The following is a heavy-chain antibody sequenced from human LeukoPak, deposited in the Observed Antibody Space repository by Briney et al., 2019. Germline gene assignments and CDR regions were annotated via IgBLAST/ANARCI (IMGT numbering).Heavy chain of an antibody. CDR1: GFSLSRYW. V-gene: IGHV3-7*01. CDR2: IKQDESEE. Sequence: GGSLRLSCAASGFSLSRYWMSWVRQAPGEGLEWVANIKQDESEEDYVDSVKGRFTISRDNSKNTLYLQMNSLRAEDTAVYYCAKAMTYGDNNWFDPWGQGTLVTVSS. D-gene: IGHD4-17*01. CDR3: AKAMTYGDNNWFDP. J-gene: IGHJ5*02.